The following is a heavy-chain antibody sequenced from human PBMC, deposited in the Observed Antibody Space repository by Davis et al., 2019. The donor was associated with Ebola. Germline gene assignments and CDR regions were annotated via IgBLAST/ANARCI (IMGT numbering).Heavy chain of an antibody. CDR2: IKQDGSEK. CDR1: GFTFSSYR. CDR3: ARSVLMVYARLCYFDY. Sequence: GGSLRPSCATSGFTFSSYRMSWVRQAPGKGLEWLANIKQDGSEKYYVDSVKGRFTISRDNAKNSLYLQMNSLRAEDTAVYYCARSVLMVYARLCYFDYWGQGTLVTVSS. V-gene: IGHV3-7*01. D-gene: IGHD2-8*01. J-gene: IGHJ4*02.